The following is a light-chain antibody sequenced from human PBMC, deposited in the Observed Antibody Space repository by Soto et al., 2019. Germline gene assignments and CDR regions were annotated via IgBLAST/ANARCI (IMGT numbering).Light chain of an antibody. J-gene: IGKJ1*01. CDR3: QQRSIWPPWT. CDR2: DAS. V-gene: IGKV3-11*01. CDR1: QSVSNV. Sequence: DILLTQSPATLSLSPGERATLTCKASQSVSNVLAWYQHEPGQAPRLLIYDASIRATGVPARFSGSGSGTDFSLTISSLEPEDFAIYYCQQRSIWPPWTFGQGTKVDIK.